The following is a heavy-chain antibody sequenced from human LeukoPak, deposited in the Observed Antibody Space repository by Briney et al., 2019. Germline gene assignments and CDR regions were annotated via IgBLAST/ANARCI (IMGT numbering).Heavy chain of an antibody. CDR3: ARGFRGDNFDY. CDR1: GGSISSSSYY. D-gene: IGHD7-27*01. V-gene: IGHV4-39*07. J-gene: IGHJ4*02. Sequence: SETLSLTCTVSGGSISSSSYYWAWIRQPPGKGLEWIGSIYYSGSTYYKASLKNRVTISVDTSKNQFSLKLSSVTAADTAVYFCARGFRGDNFDYWGQGTLVTVSS. CDR2: IYYSGST.